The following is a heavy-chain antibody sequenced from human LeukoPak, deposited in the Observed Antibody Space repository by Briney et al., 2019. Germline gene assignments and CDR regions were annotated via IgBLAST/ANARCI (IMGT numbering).Heavy chain of an antibody. CDR2: TRYDGSNE. CDR1: GFTFSNYG. J-gene: IGHJ4*02. Sequence: GGSLRLSCAASGFTFSNYGMHWVRQAPGKGLGWVAFTRYDGSNEHYSDSVKGRFTISRDNSKNTLYLQMNSLRAEDTAVYSCAKGLMTTVTPLGYWGQGTLVTVSS. D-gene: IGHD4-17*01. V-gene: IGHV3-30*02. CDR3: AKGLMTTVTPLGY.